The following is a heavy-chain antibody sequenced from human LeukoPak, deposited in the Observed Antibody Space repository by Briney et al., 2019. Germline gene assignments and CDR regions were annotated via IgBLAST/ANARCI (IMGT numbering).Heavy chain of an antibody. V-gene: IGHV4-38-2*02. Sequence: SETLSLTCTVSGSSISSGYYWGWIRRPPGKGLEWIGTIYHSGSTYYSPSLRSRVTISVDTSKKQFSLKLTSVTAADTAVYYCAREEPPGATVTSWGQGTLVTVSS. J-gene: IGHJ5*02. CDR1: GSSISSGYY. CDR3: AREEPPGATVTS. CDR2: IYHSGST. D-gene: IGHD4-11*01.